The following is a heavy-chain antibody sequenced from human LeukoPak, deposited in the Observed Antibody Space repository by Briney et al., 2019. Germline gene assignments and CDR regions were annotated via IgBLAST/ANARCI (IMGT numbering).Heavy chain of an antibody. CDR2: IYYSGST. CDR3: ATNSYGLPYYYGMDV. V-gene: IGHV4-59*08. CDR1: GGSISSYY. J-gene: IGHJ6*02. D-gene: IGHD5-18*01. Sequence: SETLSLTCTVSGGSISSYYWSWIRQPPGKGLEWIGYIYYSGSTNYNPSLKSRVTISVDTSKNQFSLKLSSVTAADTAVYYCATNSYGLPYYYGMDVWGQGTTVTVSS.